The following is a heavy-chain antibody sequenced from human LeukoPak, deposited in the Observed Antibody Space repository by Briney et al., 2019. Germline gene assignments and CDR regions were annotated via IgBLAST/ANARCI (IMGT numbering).Heavy chain of an antibody. J-gene: IGHJ6*03. Sequence: GGSLRLSCAASGFTFSSYSMNWVRQAPGKGLEWVSRINSDGSSTSYADSVKGRFTISRDNAKNTLYLQMNSLRAEDTAVYYCARERSYSKNYYYYYMDVWGKGTTVTVSS. CDR3: ARERSYSKNYYYYYMDV. CDR2: INSDGSST. CDR1: GFTFSSYS. V-gene: IGHV3-74*01. D-gene: IGHD2-15*01.